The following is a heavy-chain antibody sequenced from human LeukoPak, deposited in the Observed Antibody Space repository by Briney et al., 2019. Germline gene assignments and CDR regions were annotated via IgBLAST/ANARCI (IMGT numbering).Heavy chain of an antibody. J-gene: IGHJ6*03. Sequence: GASVKVSCKSSGYTFTGYYCHWVRQPHGQGLEWVGRINPNSGSTNYAQRFQGRVTMTRDRSISTAYIDQSRLRSDDTAVYYCARDRTLQWLVKQYYDYMDVWGKGTTVTVSS. CDR1: GYTFTGYY. CDR2: INPNSGST. V-gene: IGHV1-2*06. D-gene: IGHD6-19*01. CDR3: ARDRTLQWLVKQYYDYMDV.